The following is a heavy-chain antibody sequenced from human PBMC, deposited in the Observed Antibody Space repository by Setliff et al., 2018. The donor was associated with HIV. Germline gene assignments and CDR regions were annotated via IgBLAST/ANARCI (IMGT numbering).Heavy chain of an antibody. CDR1: GGSFSGYY. J-gene: IGHJ5*02. D-gene: IGHD6-13*01. Sequence: LSLTCAVYGGSFSGYYWIWIRQPPGKGPEWIGEINHSGSTNYNPSLKSRVTIYVDTSKNQFSLQLSSVTAADTAVYYCARGRAAAVGRLWFDPWGQGTLVTVSS. V-gene: IGHV4-34*01. CDR2: INHSGST. CDR3: ARGRAAAVGRLWFDP.